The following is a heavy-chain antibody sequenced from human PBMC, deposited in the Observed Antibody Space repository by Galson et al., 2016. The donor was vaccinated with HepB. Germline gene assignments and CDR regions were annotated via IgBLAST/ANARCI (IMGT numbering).Heavy chain of an antibody. Sequence: SLRLSCAASGFTFSYAWMTWVRQAPGKGLEWVARIKSKTDGGSIHYAAPVKGRFTISRDDSKNTLYLQMNSLKTEDTAVYYCATEVGDLWNGPHYFYGMDVWGQGTTVTVSS. CDR2: IKSKTDGGSI. V-gene: IGHV3-15*01. CDR1: GFTFSYAW. CDR3: ATEVGDLWNGPHYFYGMDV. D-gene: IGHD3-3*01. J-gene: IGHJ6*02.